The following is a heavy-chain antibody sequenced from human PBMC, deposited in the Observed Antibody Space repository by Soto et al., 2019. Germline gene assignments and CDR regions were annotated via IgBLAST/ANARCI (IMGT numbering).Heavy chain of an antibody. Sequence: QVQLQQWGAGLLKPSETLSLTCAVYGGSFSGYYWSWIRQPPGKGLGWIGEINHSGSTNYNPSLKSRVAISVDTSKNQFSLKLSSVTAADAAVYYCAREGKDTAMVTDYWGQGTLVNVAS. V-gene: IGHV4-34*01. J-gene: IGHJ4*02. CDR2: INHSGST. CDR3: AREGKDTAMVTDY. D-gene: IGHD5-18*01. CDR1: GGSFSGYY.